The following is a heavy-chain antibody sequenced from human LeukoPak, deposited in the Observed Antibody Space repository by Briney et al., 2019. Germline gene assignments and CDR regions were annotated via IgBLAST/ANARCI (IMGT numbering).Heavy chain of an antibody. Sequence: GGSLRLSCAASGFTFSSYAMSWVRQAPGKGLEWVSAISGSGGSTYYADSVKGQFTISRDNSKNTLYLQMNSLRAEDTAVYYCAKDRALLWFGELSYFDYWGQGTLVTVSS. J-gene: IGHJ4*02. D-gene: IGHD3-10*01. CDR1: GFTFSSYA. CDR2: ISGSGGST. CDR3: AKDRALLWFGELSYFDY. V-gene: IGHV3-23*01.